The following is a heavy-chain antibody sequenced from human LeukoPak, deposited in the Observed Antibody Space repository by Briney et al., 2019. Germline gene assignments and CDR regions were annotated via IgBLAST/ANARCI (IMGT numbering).Heavy chain of an antibody. CDR1: GGSISSYY. V-gene: IGHV4-59*01. CDR2: IYYSGST. CDR3: ARVGSSGWYEADH. J-gene: IGHJ4*02. D-gene: IGHD6-19*01. Sequence: PSETLSLTCTVSGGSISSYYWSWIRQPPGKGLEWIGYIYYSGSTNYNPSLKSRVTISVDTSKNQFSLKLSSVTAADTAVYYCARVGSSGWYEADHWGQGTLVTVSS.